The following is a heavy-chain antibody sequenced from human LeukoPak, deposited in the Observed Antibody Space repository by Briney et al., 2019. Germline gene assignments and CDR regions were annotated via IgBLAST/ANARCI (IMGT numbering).Heavy chain of an antibody. CDR1: GFTFSSYA. CDR2: ISGSGGST. J-gene: IGHJ4*02. V-gene: IGHV3-23*01. CDR3: AKGFCSSTSCYEEGYYFDY. D-gene: IGHD2-2*01. Sequence: GGSLRLSCAASGFTFSSYAMSWVRQAPGKGLEWVSAISGSGGSTYYADSVKGRFTISRDNSKNTLYLQMNSLRAEDAAVYYCAKGFCSSTSCYEEGYYFDYRGQGTLVTVSS.